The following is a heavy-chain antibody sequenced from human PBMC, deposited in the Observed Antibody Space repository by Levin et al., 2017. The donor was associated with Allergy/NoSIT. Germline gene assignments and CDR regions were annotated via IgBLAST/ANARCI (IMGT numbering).Heavy chain of an antibody. CDR3: VKDLGIPQGPYDSFMYLTPGGGGSYGMDV. CDR1: GFTFDDYA. D-gene: IGHD3-22*01. CDR2: INWNSGSI. V-gene: IGHV3-9*01. J-gene: IGHJ6*02. Sequence: GGSLRLSCAASGFTFDDYAMHWVRQAPGKGLEWVSGINWNSGSIGYADSVKGRFTISRDNAKNSLYLQMNSLRAEDTALYYCVKDLGIPQGPYDSFMYLTPGGGGSYGMDVWGQGTTVTVSS.